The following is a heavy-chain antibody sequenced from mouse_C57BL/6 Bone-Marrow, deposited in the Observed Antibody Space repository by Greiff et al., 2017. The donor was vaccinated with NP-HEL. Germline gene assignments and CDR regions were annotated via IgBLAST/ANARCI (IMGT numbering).Heavy chain of an antibody. CDR1: GFNIKDDY. V-gene: IGHV14-4*01. Sequence: EVQLVESGAELVRPGASVKLSCTASGFNIKDDYMHWVKQRPEQGLEWIGWIDPENGDTEYASKFQGKATITADTSSNTAYLQLSSLTSEDTAVYYCTTNLLLRDYWGQGTTLTVSS. D-gene: IGHD1-1*01. J-gene: IGHJ2*01. CDR3: TTNLLLRDY. CDR2: IDPENGDT.